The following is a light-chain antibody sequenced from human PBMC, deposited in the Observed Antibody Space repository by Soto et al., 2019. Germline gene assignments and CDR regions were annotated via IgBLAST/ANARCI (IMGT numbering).Light chain of an antibody. CDR2: KAS. CDR3: QQYNSYPGT. Sequence: DIQMTQSPSTLSASVGDRVTITCRASQSISSWLAWYQQKPGKAPKLLIYKASSLESGVPSRVSGSGSGTEITLTISSLQTDDFATYYCQQYNSYPGTFGQGTKVEIK. J-gene: IGKJ1*01. V-gene: IGKV1-5*03. CDR1: QSISSW.